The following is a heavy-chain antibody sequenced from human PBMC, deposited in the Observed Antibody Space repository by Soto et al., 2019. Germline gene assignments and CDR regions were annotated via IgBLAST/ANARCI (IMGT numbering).Heavy chain of an antibody. V-gene: IGHV1-69*13. CDR1: GGTFSSYA. CDR2: IIPIFGTA. CDR3: AREKSGYSYFDY. Sequence: ASVKVSCKASGGTFSSYAISWVRQAPGQGLEWMGGIIPIFGTANYAQKFQGRVTITADESTSTAYMELSSLRSEDTAVHYCAREKSGYSYFDYWGQGTLVTSPQ. J-gene: IGHJ4*02. D-gene: IGHD3-3*01.